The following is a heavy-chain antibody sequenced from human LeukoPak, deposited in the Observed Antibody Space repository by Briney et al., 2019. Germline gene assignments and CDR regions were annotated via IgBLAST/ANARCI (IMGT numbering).Heavy chain of an antibody. CDR2: IYTSGST. J-gene: IGHJ3*02. D-gene: IGHD3-22*01. Sequence: SETLSLTCTVSGGSISSGSYYWSWIRQPAGKGLEWIGRIYTSGSTNYNPSLKSRVTISVDTSKNQFSLKLSSVTAADTAVYYCARAYYDSSGYYGEELHAFDIWGQGTMVTASS. CDR3: ARAYYDSSGYYGEELHAFDI. CDR1: GGSISSGSYY. V-gene: IGHV4-61*02.